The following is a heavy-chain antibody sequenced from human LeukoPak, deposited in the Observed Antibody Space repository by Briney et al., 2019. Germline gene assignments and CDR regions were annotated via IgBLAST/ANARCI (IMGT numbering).Heavy chain of an antibody. CDR2: INAGNGNT. CDR3: ARGRFGPLITMVRGVFDY. Sequence: ASVKVSCKASGYTFTSYAMLWVRQAPGQRLEWMGWINAGNGNTKYSQKFQGRVTITRDASASTAYMELSSLRSEDTAVYYCARGRFGPLITMVRGVFDYWAREPWSPSPQ. V-gene: IGHV1-3*01. CDR1: GYTFTSYA. D-gene: IGHD3-10*01. J-gene: IGHJ4*02.